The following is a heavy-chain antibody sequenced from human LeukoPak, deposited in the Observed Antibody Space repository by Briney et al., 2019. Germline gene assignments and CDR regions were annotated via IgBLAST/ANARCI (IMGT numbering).Heavy chain of an antibody. Sequence: ASVKVSCKASGYTFTSYYMHWVRQAPGQGLEWMGIINPSGGSTSYAQKFQGRVTMTRDMSTSTVYMELSSLRSEDTAVYYCARDSAPREYRFGEFSGGYYYMDFWGKGTTVTVSS. J-gene: IGHJ6*03. CDR1: GYTFTSYY. CDR2: INPSGGST. CDR3: ARDSAPREYRFGEFSGGYYYMDF. D-gene: IGHD3-10*01. V-gene: IGHV1-46*01.